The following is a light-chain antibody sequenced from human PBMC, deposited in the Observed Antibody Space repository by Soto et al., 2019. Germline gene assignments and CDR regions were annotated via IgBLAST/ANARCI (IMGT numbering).Light chain of an antibody. CDR3: QQYNNWPPTT. V-gene: IGKV2-28*01. CDR2: LGS. J-gene: IGKJ2*01. Sequence: DIVMTQSPLSLPVTPGEPASISCRSSQSLLHSNGYNYLDWYLQKPGQSPQLLIYLGSNRASGVPDRFSGSGSGTDFTLKISRVEAEDVGVYYYQQYNNWPPTTFVQGTKLEIK. CDR1: QSLLHSNGYNY.